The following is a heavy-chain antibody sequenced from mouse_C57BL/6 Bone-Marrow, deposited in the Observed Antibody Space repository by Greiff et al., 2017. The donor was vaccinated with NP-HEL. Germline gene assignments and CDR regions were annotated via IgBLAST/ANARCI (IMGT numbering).Heavy chain of an antibody. CDR2: IDPENGDT. D-gene: IGHD1-1*01. V-gene: IGHV14-4*01. Sequence: EVHLVESGAELVRPGASVKLSCTASGFNIKDDYMHWVKQRPEQGLEWIGWIDPENGDTESASKFQGKATITADTSSNTAYLQLSSLTSEDTAVYYGTSLVASEDAMDYWGQGTSVTVSS. CDR1: GFNIKDDY. CDR3: TSLVASEDAMDY. J-gene: IGHJ4*01.